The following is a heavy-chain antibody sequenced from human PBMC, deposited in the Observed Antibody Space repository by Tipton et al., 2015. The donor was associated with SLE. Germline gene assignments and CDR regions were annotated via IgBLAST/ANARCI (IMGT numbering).Heavy chain of an antibody. CDR2: IYPTGNT. CDR3: ARTGSGRFYWM. D-gene: IGHD2-8*02. J-gene: IGHJ4*02. CDR1: GYSISSGYF. Sequence: LRLSCAVSGYSISSGYFWGWIRQPPGKGLQWIGSIYPTGNTDYNPSLQSRVTISVDTSKNQFSLKVNSVTAADTAVYYCARTGSGRFYWMWGQGTLVTVSS. V-gene: IGHV4-38-2*01.